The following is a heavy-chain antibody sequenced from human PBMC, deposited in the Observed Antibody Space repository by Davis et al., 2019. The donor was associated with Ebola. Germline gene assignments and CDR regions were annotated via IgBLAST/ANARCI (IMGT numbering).Heavy chain of an antibody. CDR2: IYPGDSDT. Sequence: KVSCKGSGYNFNNYWIGWVRQMPGKGLEWMGIIYPGDSDTRYNPSFQGQVTISADKSINTAYLQWSSLKASDSAIYYCARAVAARQGSGMDVWGQGTTVTVSS. D-gene: IGHD6-6*01. J-gene: IGHJ6*02. CDR3: ARAVAARQGSGMDV. CDR1: GYNFNNYW. V-gene: IGHV5-51*01.